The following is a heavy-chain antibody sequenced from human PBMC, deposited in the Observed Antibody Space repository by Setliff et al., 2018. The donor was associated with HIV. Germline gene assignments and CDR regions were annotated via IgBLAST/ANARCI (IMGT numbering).Heavy chain of an antibody. CDR2: ITGSGDTI. D-gene: IGHD6-19*01. CDR3: AREATPRHSSGWVYFDY. V-gene: IGHV3-48*03. CDR1: GFTFSNYE. Sequence: PGGSLRLSCAASGFTFSNYEMSWVRQAPGKGPEWVSYITGSGDTIYYADSVKGRFTMSRDNAKDSVYLQMNTLRVEDTAVYHCAREATPRHSSGWVYFDYWGQGMMVTVSS. J-gene: IGHJ4*02.